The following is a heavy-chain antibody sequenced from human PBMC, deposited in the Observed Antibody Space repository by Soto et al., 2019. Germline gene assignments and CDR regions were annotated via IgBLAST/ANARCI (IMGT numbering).Heavy chain of an antibody. CDR2: ISAYNGNT. Sequence: QVRLVQSGAEVKKPGASVKVSCKASGYTFTSYGISWVRQAPGQGLEWMGWISAYNGNTNYAQKLQGRVTMTTDTSTSTAYMELRSLRSGDTAVYYCARGRPCGWGSYYPGCWFDPWGQGTLVTVSS. CDR1: GYTFTSYG. V-gene: IGHV1-18*01. D-gene: IGHD3-10*01. J-gene: IGHJ5*02. CDR3: ARGRPCGWGSYYPGCWFDP.